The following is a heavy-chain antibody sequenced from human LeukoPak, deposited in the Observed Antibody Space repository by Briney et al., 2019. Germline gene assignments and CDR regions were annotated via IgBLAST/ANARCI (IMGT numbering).Heavy chain of an antibody. Sequence: SETLSLTCAVSGYSISSGYYWGWIRQPPGKGLEWIVSIYHSGSTYYNPSLKSRVTISVDTSKNQFSLKLSSVTAADTAVYYCARLDSGGSWYSVGAFDIWGQGTMVTVSS. CDR2: IYHSGST. V-gene: IGHV4-38-2*01. J-gene: IGHJ3*02. CDR3: ARLDSGGSWYSVGAFDI. CDR1: GYSISSGYY. D-gene: IGHD2-15*01.